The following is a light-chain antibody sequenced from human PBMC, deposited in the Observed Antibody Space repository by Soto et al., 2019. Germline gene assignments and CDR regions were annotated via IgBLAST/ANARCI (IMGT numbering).Light chain of an antibody. Sequence: DIQMTQSPSSLSASVGDRDTITCQASQDISTYLNWYQQKPGKAPKLLIYDASNLETGVPSRFSGSGSGTDFTFTISSLQPEDIATYYCQQYDNLPITFGQGTRLEIK. J-gene: IGKJ5*01. CDR1: QDISTY. V-gene: IGKV1-33*01. CDR3: QQYDNLPIT. CDR2: DAS.